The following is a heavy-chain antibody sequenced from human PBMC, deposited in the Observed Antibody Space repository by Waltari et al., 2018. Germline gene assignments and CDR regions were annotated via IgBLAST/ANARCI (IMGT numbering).Heavy chain of an antibody. CDR2: ISYNGRNI. CDR3: ARDYCDRTNCHGMDV. D-gene: IGHD3-22*01. Sequence: QVQLVESGGGVVQPGRSLRLSCEASEFPFSSSAMPWVRQAPGKGLEWVAVISYNGRNIYYVDSVKGRFTISRDNSKKTLYMQMNSLRAEDTAVYYCARDYCDRTNCHGMDVWGQGTTVTVSS. V-gene: IGHV3-30*04. J-gene: IGHJ6*02. CDR1: EFPFSSSA.